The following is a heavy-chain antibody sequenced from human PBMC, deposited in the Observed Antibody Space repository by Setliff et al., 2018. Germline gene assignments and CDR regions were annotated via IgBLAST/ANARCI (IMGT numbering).Heavy chain of an antibody. J-gene: IGHJ6*04. Sequence: SETLSLTCSVSGGSISPYYWSWIRQSPGTRLEFIAHVRYNGRADYNPSLKSRVTISLDTSKNQFSLQLSSVTAADTAVYYCARDGLGAFSLRSMDVWGKGTTVTVSS. CDR1: GGSISPYY. CDR2: VRYNGRA. CDR3: ARDGLGAFSLRSMDV. D-gene: IGHD3-3*02. V-gene: IGHV4-59*01.